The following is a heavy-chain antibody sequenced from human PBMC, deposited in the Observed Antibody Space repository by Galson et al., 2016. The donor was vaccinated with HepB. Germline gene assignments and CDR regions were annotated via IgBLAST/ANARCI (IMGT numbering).Heavy chain of an antibody. CDR2: IFYSGNT. J-gene: IGHJ4*02. Sequence: SETLSLTCSVSGASMSTYYWSWIRQPPGKGLEWIAYIFYSGNTHYNPSLQSRLPISVDTSENQFSLKMSSVTAADTAVYYCAGGPGRYYGRGNDFYTYYFDYWGQGTLVTVSS. V-gene: IGHV4-59*08. D-gene: IGHD3-10*01. CDR1: GASMSTYY. CDR3: AGGPGRYYGRGNDFYTYYFDY.